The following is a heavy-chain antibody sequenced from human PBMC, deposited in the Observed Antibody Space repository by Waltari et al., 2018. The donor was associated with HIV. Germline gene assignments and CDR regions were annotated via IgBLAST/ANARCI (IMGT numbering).Heavy chain of an antibody. V-gene: IGHV3-21*02. CDR3: ARDSPRLSGTSRFDY. Sequence: EVRLVESGGGLVKPGGSLRPSCEASGFTFTSYSMNWVRQAPGKGLEWVSFISSSSSHIYYTDSLKGRFTISRDNAKNSLYLQMNSLRADDTAIYYCARDSPRLSGTSRFDYWGRGTLVTVSS. J-gene: IGHJ4*02. CDR1: GFTFTSYS. D-gene: IGHD1-7*01. CDR2: ISSSSSHI.